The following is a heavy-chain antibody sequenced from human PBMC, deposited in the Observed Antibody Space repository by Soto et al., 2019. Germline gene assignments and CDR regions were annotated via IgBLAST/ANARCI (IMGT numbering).Heavy chain of an antibody. D-gene: IGHD3-10*01. CDR3: ARHVSSRYYGSGSYYKDGIYYYGMDV. V-gene: IGHV4-39*01. CDR1: GGSISSSSYY. J-gene: IGHJ6*02. CDR2: IYYSGST. Sequence: QLQLQESGPGLVKPSETLSLTCTVSGGSISSSSYYWGWIRQPPGKGLEWIGSIYYSGSTYYNPSLKSRVTISVDTSKNQFALKLSSVTAADTAVYYCARHVSSRYYGSGSYYKDGIYYYGMDVWGQGTTVTVSS.